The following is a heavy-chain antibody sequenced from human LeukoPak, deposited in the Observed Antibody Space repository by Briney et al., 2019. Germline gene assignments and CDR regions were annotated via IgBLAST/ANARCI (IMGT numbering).Heavy chain of an antibody. Sequence: ASVKVSCKASGGTFSSYTISWVRQAPGQGLEWMGRIIPILGIENYAQKFQGRVTITADKSTSTAYMELSSLRSEDTAVYYCARADSSGYGSYWGQGTLVTVSS. D-gene: IGHD3-22*01. CDR2: IIPILGIE. J-gene: IGHJ4*02. V-gene: IGHV1-69*02. CDR1: GGTFSSYT. CDR3: ARADSSGYGSY.